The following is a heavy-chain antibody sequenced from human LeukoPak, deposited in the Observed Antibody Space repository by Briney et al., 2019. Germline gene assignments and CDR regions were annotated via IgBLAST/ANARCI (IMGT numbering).Heavy chain of an antibody. Sequence: PGGSLRLSCAASGFTFSNAWMSWVRQALGKGLEWVGRIKSKTDGGTTDYAAPVKGRFTISRDDSKNTLYLQMNSLKTGDTAVYYCTTDANPYSGYVFPFDYWGQGTLVTVSS. CDR1: GFTFSNAW. J-gene: IGHJ4*02. CDR2: IKSKTDGGTT. D-gene: IGHD5-12*01. V-gene: IGHV3-15*01. CDR3: TTDANPYSGYVFPFDY.